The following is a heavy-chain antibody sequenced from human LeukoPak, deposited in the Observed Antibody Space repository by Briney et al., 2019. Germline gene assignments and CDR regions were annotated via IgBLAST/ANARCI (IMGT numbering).Heavy chain of an antibody. D-gene: IGHD6-13*01. V-gene: IGHV1-2*04. CDR3: ARDRGYSSSRDAFDI. CDR1: GYTFTGYY. J-gene: IGHJ3*02. Sequence: GASVKVSCKASGYTFTGYYMHWVRQAPGQGLEWMGWINPNSGGTNYAQKFQGWVTMTRDTSISTAYMELRSLRSDDTAVYYCARDRGYSSSRDAFDIWGQGTMVTVSS. CDR2: INPNSGGT.